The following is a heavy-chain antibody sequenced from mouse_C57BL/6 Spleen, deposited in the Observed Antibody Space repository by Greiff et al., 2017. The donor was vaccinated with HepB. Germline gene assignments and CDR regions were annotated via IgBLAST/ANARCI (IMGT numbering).Heavy chain of an antibody. CDR1: GFTFSDYG. CDR2: ISSGSSTI. V-gene: IGHV5-17*01. D-gene: IGHD2-12*01. J-gene: IGHJ1*03. CDR3: ARLRGYFDV. Sequence: EVQGVESGGGLVKPGGSLKLSCAASGFTFSDYGMHWVRQAPEKGLEWVAYISSGSSTIYYADRVKGRFTISRDNAKNNLFLQMTSLRSEDTAMYYCARLRGYFDVWGTGTTVTVSS.